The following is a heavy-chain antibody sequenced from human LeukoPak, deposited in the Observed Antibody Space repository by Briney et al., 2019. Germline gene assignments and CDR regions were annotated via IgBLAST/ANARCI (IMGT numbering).Heavy chain of an antibody. Sequence: PSETLSLTCTVSGGSISSSSYYWGWIRQPPGKGLEWIGSIYYSGSTYYNPSLKSRVTISVDTSKNQFSLKLSSVTAADTAVYYCAKTGTPSYYFDYWGQGTLVTVSS. V-gene: IGHV4-39*07. CDR3: AKTGTPSYYFDY. J-gene: IGHJ4*02. D-gene: IGHD1-1*01. CDR1: GGSISSSSYY. CDR2: IYYSGST.